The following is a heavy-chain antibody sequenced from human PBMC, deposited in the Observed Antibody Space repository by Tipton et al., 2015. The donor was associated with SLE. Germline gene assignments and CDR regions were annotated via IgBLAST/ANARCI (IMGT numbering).Heavy chain of an antibody. Sequence: TLSLTCTVSGGSISSGGYYWTWIRQLPGKGLEWIGYIYYSGNTYYNPSLGSRLTISVDTSKDQFSLRLTSVTAADTAVYYCARATDWNLSPDVWGKGITVTVSS. V-gene: IGHV4-31*03. D-gene: IGHD1-7*01. CDR1: GGSISSGGYY. CDR3: ARATDWNLSPDV. CDR2: IYYSGNT. J-gene: IGHJ6*04.